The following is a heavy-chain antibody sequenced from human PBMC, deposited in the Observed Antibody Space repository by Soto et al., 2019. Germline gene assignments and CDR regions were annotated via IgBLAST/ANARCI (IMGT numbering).Heavy chain of an antibody. CDR3: ARVVGYYYYTDV. D-gene: IGHD2-15*01. CDR2: MNPNSGNT. V-gene: IGHV1-8*01. Sequence: ASVKVSCKASGYTFTSYDINWVRQATGQGLEWMGWMNPNSGNTGYAQKFQGRVTMTRNTSISTAYMELSSLRSEDMAVYYCARVVGYYYYTDVRGKGTTVIVSS. J-gene: IGHJ6*03. CDR1: GYTFTSYD.